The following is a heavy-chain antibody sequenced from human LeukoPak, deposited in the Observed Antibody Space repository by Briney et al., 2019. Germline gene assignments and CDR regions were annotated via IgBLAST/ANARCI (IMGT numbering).Heavy chain of an antibody. CDR3: ARGGIPAVLYYFDY. D-gene: IGHD2-2*02. Sequence: GGSLRLSCAASGFTISSNFMSWVRQAPGKELEWVSVIFSGGTIYYADSVKGRFTISRDNSKNTLYLQINNLRAEDTAVYYCARGGIPAVLYYFDYWGQGSLVTVSS. CDR2: IFSGGTI. V-gene: IGHV3-66*01. CDR1: GFTISSNF. J-gene: IGHJ4*02.